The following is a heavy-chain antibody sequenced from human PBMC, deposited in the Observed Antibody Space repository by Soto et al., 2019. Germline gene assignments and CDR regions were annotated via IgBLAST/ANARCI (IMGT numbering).Heavy chain of an antibody. Sequence: PSETLSLTCTVSGGSISTNDWWSWVRQPPGKGLEWIGEIYHSGITNYNPSLKSRVTMSVDKSKNQFSLMLTSVTAADTAMYYCARDTEMPGETDRFDSWGQGTLVTVSS. CDR3: ARDTEMPGETDRFDS. J-gene: IGHJ4*02. CDR1: GGSISTNDW. D-gene: IGHD2-2*01. V-gene: IGHV4-4*02. CDR2: IYHSGIT.